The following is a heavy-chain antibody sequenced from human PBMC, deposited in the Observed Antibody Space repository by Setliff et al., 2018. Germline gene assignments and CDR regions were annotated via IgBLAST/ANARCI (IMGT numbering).Heavy chain of an antibody. CDR1: GFTFSSYA. CDR3: AKVTNYYGSGSYLDY. J-gene: IGHJ4*02. D-gene: IGHD3-10*01. V-gene: IGHV3-23*01. CDR2: ISGSGVST. Sequence: PGGSLRLSCAASGFTFSSYAMSWVRQAPGKGLEWVSAISGSGVSTYDADSVKGRLTISRDNSKNTMYLQMNSRSAEDTAVYYCAKVTNYYGSGSYLDYWGQGTLVTVSS.